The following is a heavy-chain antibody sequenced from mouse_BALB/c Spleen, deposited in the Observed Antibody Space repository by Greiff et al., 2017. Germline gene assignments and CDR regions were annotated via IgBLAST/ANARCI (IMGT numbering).Heavy chain of an antibody. V-gene: IGHV1-63*02. J-gene: IGHJ1*01. Sequence: QVQLQQSGAELVRPGTSVKISCKASGYTFTNYWLGWVKQRPGHGLEWIGDIYPGGGYTNYNEKFKGKATLTADTSSSTAYMQLSSLTSEDSAVYFCAREVYRYDVGYFDVWGAGTTVTVSS. CDR3: AREVYRYDVGYFDV. D-gene: IGHD2-14*01. CDR2: IYPGGGYT. CDR1: GYTFTNYW.